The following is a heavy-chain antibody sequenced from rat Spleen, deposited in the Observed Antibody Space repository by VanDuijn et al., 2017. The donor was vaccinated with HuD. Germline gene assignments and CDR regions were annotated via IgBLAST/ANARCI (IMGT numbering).Heavy chain of an antibody. CDR2: ISPSGVT. Sequence: EVQLVESGGDLVQSGRSLKLSCAASGFTFRNYDMAWVRQAPTKGLEWVTSISPSGVTYYRDSVKGRFTVSRENTERTLYLLVDSLRSEDTATYYCVRQDTSGYSNWFAYWGQGVMVTVSS. V-gene: IGHV5-25*01. CDR3: VRQDTSGYSNWFAY. CDR1: GFTFRNYD. J-gene: IGHJ2*01. D-gene: IGHD4-3*01.